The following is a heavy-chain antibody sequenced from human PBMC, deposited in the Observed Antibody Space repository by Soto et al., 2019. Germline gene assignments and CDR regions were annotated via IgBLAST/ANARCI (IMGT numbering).Heavy chain of an antibody. Sequence: SETLSLTCTVSGVTVSSDAYYWSWIRQHPGKGLEWIGNIYHTGSTYYSPSLKSRVVISLDTSNNKFSLTLTSVTAADTAVYYCARYRFSGNKWSKFDYWGRGTRGTVSS. D-gene: IGHD3-16*02. J-gene: IGHJ4*02. V-gene: IGHV4-31*03. CDR2: IYHTGST. CDR1: GVTVSSDAYY. CDR3: ARYRFSGNKWSKFDY.